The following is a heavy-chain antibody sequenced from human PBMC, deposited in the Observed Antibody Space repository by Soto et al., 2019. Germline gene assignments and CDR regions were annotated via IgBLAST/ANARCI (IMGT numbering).Heavy chain of an antibody. CDR2: LYYSCNT. CDR3: ARVGGLAARTFHY. CDR1: RGSISPFY. V-gene: IGHV4-59*01. D-gene: IGHD6-6*01. J-gene: IGHJ4*02. Sequence: SQTLSLTCTVSRGSISPFYCTWVRQPPWKRLEWIGYLYYSCNTNYNPSLKSRVTISVDTSKNQVSLRLTCVTAADTAVYYCARVGGLAARTFHYRGPGTVLTVSS.